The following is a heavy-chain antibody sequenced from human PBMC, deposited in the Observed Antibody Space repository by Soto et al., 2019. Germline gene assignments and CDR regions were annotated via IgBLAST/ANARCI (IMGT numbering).Heavy chain of an antibody. Sequence: QVQLVQSGAEVKKPGSSVKVSCKASGGTFSSYAISWVRQAPGQGLEWMGGIIPIFGTANYAQKFQGRVTITADKSTNTAYLELSSLRSEDTAVYYCAREGGWLQLRWFDPWGQGTLVTVSS. CDR3: AREGGWLQLRWFDP. V-gene: IGHV1-69*06. J-gene: IGHJ5*02. CDR1: GGTFSSYA. D-gene: IGHD5-12*01. CDR2: IIPIFGTA.